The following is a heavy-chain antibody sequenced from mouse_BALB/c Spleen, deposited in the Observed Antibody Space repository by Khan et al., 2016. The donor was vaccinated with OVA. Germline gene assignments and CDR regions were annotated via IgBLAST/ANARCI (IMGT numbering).Heavy chain of an antibody. CDR3: ARRTTEYALDY. CDR1: GYTFTSYT. V-gene: IGHV1-4*01. J-gene: IGHJ4*01. CDR2: INPSNGYT. Sequence: QVQLQQSGAELARPGASVKMSCKASGYTFTSYTIHWIKKRPGQGLEWIGYINPSNGYTNYNQKFNDKATLTADISSSTAYMQLSSLTSEDSAVYYCARRTTEYALDYWGQGTSVTVSS. D-gene: IGHD2-14*01.